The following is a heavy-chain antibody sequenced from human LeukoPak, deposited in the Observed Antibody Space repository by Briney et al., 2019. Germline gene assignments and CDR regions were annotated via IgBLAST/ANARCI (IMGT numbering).Heavy chain of an antibody. CDR3: ARHGPAWDWFDP. J-gene: IGHJ5*02. CDR1: GGSFSGYY. CDR2: IYYSGIA. Sequence: SETLSLTCAVYGGSFSGYYWSWIRQPPGKGLECIGSIYYSGIAYYNPSLKSRLTISVDTSKNQFSLKLNSVTAPDTAVYYCARHGPAWDWFDPWGQGSMVTVSS. V-gene: IGHV4-34*01.